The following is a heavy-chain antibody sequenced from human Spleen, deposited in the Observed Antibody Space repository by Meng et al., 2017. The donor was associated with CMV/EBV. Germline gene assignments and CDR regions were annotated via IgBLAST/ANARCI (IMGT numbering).Heavy chain of an antibody. V-gene: IGHV4-59*01. Sequence: SETLSLTCTVSGGSINGYYWSWIRQPPGKGLEWIGYIYYSGSTNYNPSLKSRVTISLDTSKNQFSLKLNSVTAADTAVYYCVRDSSWYIYWGQGTLVTVSS. CDR3: VRDSSWYIY. CDR1: GGSINGYY. D-gene: IGHD6-13*01. J-gene: IGHJ4*02. CDR2: IYYSGST.